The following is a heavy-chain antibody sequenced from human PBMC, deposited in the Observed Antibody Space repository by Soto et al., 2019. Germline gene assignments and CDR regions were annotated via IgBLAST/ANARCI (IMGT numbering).Heavy chain of an antibody. Sequence: QVQLVQSGAELRKPGSSVKVSCKASGGTFSDFTINWVRQAPGQRLEWMGGIIPIFDTANYAENFQGRVTITADESTSTSFMEVSSLRSEDTAVYYCARNGTLTGYSYGMDVWGQGNMVTVSS. CDR2: IIPIFDTA. J-gene: IGHJ6*02. V-gene: IGHV1-69*01. D-gene: IGHD1-1*01. CDR3: ARNGTLTGYSYGMDV. CDR1: GGTFSDFT.